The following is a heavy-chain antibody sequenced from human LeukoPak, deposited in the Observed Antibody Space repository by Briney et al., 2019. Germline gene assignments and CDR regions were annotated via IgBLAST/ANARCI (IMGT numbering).Heavy chain of an antibody. V-gene: IGHV1-2*06. D-gene: IGHD2-2*01. CDR3: AREGGAYCSSTSCSFEKYNWFDP. Sequence: ASVKVSCKASGYTFTGYYMHWVRQAPGQGLEWMGRINPNSGGTNYAQKFQGGVTMTRDTSISTAYMELSRLRSDDTAVYYCAREGGAYCSSTSCSFEKYNWFDPWGQGTLVTVSS. CDR2: INPNSGGT. CDR1: GYTFTGYY. J-gene: IGHJ5*02.